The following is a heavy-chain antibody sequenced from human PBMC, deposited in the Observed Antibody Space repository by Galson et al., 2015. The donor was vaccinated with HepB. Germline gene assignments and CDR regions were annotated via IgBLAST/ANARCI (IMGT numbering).Heavy chain of an antibody. J-gene: IGHJ4*02. CDR2: ISYDGSNT. Sequence: LRLSCAASGFTFSSYAMHWVRQAPGKGLEWVAVISYDGSNTFYADSVKGRFTVSRDNSKNTLYLQLNSLRTEDTAVFYCAREPSPPPYSDPKRYFHYWGQGTLVTVSS. CDR3: AREPSPPPYSDPKRYFHY. V-gene: IGHV3-30*04. D-gene: IGHD5-12*01. CDR1: GFTFSSYA.